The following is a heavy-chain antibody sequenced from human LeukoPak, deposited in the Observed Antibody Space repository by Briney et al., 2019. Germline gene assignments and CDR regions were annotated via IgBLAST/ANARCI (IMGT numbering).Heavy chain of an antibody. V-gene: IGHV3-66*02. D-gene: IGHD7-27*01. CDR3: ASFRANWGLAY. CDR1: GFTVSNSY. CDR2: IYSSGDT. Sequence: PGGSLRLSCAASGFTVSNSYMSWVRQAPGKGLEWVPVIYSSGDTYYADAVKGRFTLSRDNSKNTLYLQMNSLRPEDTAVYYCASFRANWGLAYWGQGTMVTVSS. J-gene: IGHJ4*02.